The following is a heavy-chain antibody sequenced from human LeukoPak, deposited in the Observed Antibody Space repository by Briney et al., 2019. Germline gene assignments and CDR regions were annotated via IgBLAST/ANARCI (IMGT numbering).Heavy chain of an antibody. J-gene: IGHJ6*03. CDR2: ISAYNGNT. CDR1: GYTFTTYN. CDR3: ARRLAASHYYYYMDV. V-gene: IGHV1-18*01. Sequence: EASVKVSCKASGYTFTTYNINWVRQAPGQGLEWMGWISAYNGNTNYAQKLQGRVTMTTDTSTSTAYMELRSLRSDDTAVYYCARRLAASHYYYYMDVWGKGTTVTVSS. D-gene: IGHD6-25*01.